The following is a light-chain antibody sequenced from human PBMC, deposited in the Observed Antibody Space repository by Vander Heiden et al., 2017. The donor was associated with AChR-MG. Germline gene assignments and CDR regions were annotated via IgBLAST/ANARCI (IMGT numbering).Light chain of an antibody. J-gene: IGLJ3*02. CDR3: AAWDDSLNGPV. CDR1: SSHIGSNT. V-gene: IGLV1-44*01. Sequence: QSVLPQPPSASGTPGQRVTISSSGSSSHIGSNTVNWYQQRPGTAPKLLIYSNNQRPSGVPDRFSGSKSGTSASLAISGLQSEDEADYYCAAWDDSLNGPVFGGGTKLTVL. CDR2: SNN.